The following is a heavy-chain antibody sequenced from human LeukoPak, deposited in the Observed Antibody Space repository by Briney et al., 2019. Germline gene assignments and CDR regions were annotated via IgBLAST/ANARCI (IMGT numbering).Heavy chain of an antibody. D-gene: IGHD6-13*01. CDR1: GGSFSGYY. CDR2: INHRGSI. J-gene: IGHJ4*02. Sequence: SETLSLTCAVYGGSFSGYYWSWFRQPPGKGLEWIGEINHRGSINYNPSLKSRLTISVDTSTNQFSLKLSSVTAADTAVYYCASTSRYSSSWYFDYWGQGTLSPSPQ. CDR3: ASTSRYSSSWYFDY. V-gene: IGHV4-34*01.